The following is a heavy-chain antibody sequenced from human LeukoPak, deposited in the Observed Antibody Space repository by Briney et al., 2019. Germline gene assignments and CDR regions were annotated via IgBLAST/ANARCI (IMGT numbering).Heavy chain of an antibody. J-gene: IGHJ4*02. CDR1: GYTFTSYY. V-gene: IGHV1-46*01. Sequence: ASVKVSCKASGYTFTSYYMHWVRQAPGQGLEWMGIINPSGCSTSYAQKFQGRVTMTRDMSTSTVYMELSSLRSEDTAVYYCAREWQAAGFDYWGQGTLVTVSS. D-gene: IGHD6-13*01. CDR3: AREWQAAGFDY. CDR2: INPSGCST.